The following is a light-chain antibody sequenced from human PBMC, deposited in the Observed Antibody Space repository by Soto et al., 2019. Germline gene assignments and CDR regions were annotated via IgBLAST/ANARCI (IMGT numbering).Light chain of an antibody. CDR3: LQDYNYPRT. CDR1: QDIRNE. Sequence: AIQMTQSPSSLSASVGDRVTITCRASQDIRNELGWYQQRPGKAPKLLIYAASTLQSGVPSRFGASGSGTDFTLTISSLQPEDFATYYCLQDYNYPRTFGPGTKVDIK. J-gene: IGKJ1*01. CDR2: AAS. V-gene: IGKV1-6*01.